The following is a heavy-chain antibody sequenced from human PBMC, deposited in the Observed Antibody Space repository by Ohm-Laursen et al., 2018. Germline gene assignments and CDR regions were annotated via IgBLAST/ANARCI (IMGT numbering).Heavy chain of an antibody. CDR1: GGSIKDHY. V-gene: IGHV4-59*11. Sequence: GTLSLTCNVSGGSIKDHYWGWIRQSPERGLEWIGYIHPSGNTNYNPSLRSRATISVDTSKTQFSLRLTSVTAADTAIYYCAKVGRYTFYFNFWGQGTLVTVSS. D-gene: IGHD3-9*01. J-gene: IGHJ4*02. CDR2: IHPSGNT. CDR3: AKVGRYTFYFNF.